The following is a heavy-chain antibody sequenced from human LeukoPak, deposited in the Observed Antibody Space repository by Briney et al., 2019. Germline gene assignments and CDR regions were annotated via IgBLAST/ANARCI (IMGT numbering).Heavy chain of an antibody. V-gene: IGHV3-30*18. CDR3: AKEMGYCSSTSCPGMDV. CDR2: ISYDGSNK. Sequence: GRSLRLSCAASGFTFSSYGKHWVRQAPGKGLEWVAVISYDGSNKYYADSVKGRFTISRDNSKNTLYLQMNSLRAEDTAVYYCAKEMGYCSSTSCPGMDVWGKGTTVTVSS. D-gene: IGHD2-2*01. CDR1: GFTFSSYG. J-gene: IGHJ6*04.